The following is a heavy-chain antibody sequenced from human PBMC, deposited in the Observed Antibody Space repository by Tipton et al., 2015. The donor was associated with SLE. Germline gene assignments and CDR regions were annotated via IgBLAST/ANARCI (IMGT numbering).Heavy chain of an antibody. CDR1: GFTLSSYS. D-gene: IGHD1-7*01. V-gene: IGHV3-48*01. Sequence: SLRLSCAASGFTLSSYSMNWVRQAPGKGLEWVSYISSSSSTIFYADSVKGRFTVSRDNAKNSLYLQMNSLRVEDTAVYYCATTRNWNYEYFQHWGQGTLATVSS. J-gene: IGHJ1*01. CDR3: ATTRNWNYEYFQH. CDR2: ISSSSSTI.